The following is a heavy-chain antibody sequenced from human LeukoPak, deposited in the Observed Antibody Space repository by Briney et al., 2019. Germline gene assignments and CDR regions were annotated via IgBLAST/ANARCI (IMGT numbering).Heavy chain of an antibody. CDR1: GFIFGDYA. Sequence: GRSLRLSCTASGFIFGDYAMSWVRQAPGKGLEWVGFIRSKAYGGTTEYAASVKGRFTISRDDSKSIVYLQMTTLKTEDTAVYYCTRAAKYQLLRRTAEYLQHWGQGTLVTVSS. D-gene: IGHD2-2*01. CDR3: TRAAKYQLLRRTAEYLQH. V-gene: IGHV3-49*04. CDR2: IRSKAYGGTT. J-gene: IGHJ1*01.